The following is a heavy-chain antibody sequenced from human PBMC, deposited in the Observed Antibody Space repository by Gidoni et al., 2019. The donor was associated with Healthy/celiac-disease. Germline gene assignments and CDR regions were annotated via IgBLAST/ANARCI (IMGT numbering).Heavy chain of an antibody. CDR3: ARIRLGLGYGMDV. D-gene: IGHD3-10*01. Sequence: QVTLRESGPALVKPTQTLTLTCTFSGFSLSTRGMCVSWLRHPPGKALAWLALIDWDDDKDYSTSLKTRLTISKDTSKTQVVLTMTNMDPVDTATYYCARIRLGLGYGMDVWGQGTTGTVSS. J-gene: IGHJ6*02. CDR1: GFSLSTRGMC. V-gene: IGHV2-70*01. CDR2: IDWDDDK.